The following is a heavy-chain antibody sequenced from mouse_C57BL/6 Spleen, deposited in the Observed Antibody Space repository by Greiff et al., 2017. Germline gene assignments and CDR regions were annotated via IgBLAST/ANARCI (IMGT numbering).Heavy chain of an antibody. D-gene: IGHD1-1*01. CDR1: GYTFTSYW. J-gene: IGHJ2*01. CDR3: ARSYGSSQYYFDY. V-gene: IGHV1-69*01. Sequence: QVQLKQPGAELVMPGASVKLSSKASGYTFTSYWMHWVKQRPGQGLAWIGEIAPSDSYTNYHQKFKGKSTLTVDKSSSPAYMQLSSLTSEDSAVYYCARSYGSSQYYFDYWGQGTTLTVSS. CDR2: IAPSDSYT.